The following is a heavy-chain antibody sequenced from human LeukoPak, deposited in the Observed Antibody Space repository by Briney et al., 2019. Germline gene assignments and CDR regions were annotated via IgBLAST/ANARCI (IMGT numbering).Heavy chain of an antibody. Sequence: GGSLRLSCAASGFTFSSYAMHWVRQAPGKGLEWVAVISYDGSNKYYADSVKGRFTISRDNSKNTLYLQMNSLRAEDTAVYYCTIARLVFDLWGRGTTVTVSS. V-gene: IGHV3-30-3*01. CDR1: GFTFSSYA. J-gene: IGHJ2*01. D-gene: IGHD3-10*01. CDR3: TIARLVFDL. CDR2: ISYDGSNK.